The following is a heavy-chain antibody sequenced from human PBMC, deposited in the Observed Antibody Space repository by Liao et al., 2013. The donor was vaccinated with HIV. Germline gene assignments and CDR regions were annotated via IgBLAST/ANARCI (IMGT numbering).Heavy chain of an antibody. CDR2: VNHSGST. Sequence: QVQLQQWGAGLLKPSETLSLTCAVYGGSFSGYYWSWIRQPPREGAWSGLGKVNHSGSTNYNPSLKSRVTISVDTSKNQFSLKLSSVTAADTAVYYCASSSGGHPYDYWGQGTLVTVSS. D-gene: IGHD4-23*01. J-gene: IGHJ4*02. CDR3: ASSSGGHPYDY. CDR1: GGSFSGYY. V-gene: IGHV4-34*01.